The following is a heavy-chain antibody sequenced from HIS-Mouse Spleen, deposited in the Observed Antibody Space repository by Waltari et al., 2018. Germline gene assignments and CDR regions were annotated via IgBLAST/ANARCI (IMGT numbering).Heavy chain of an antibody. Sequence: EVQLLESGGGLVQPGGSLRLSCAASGFTFSSYAMSWVRQAPGKGLEWVSAISCSGGGTDYADSVKGRFTISRDNSKNTLYLQMSSLRAEDTAVYYCAKDRNWGSSGYFDYWGQGTLVTVSS. V-gene: IGHV3-23*01. CDR3: AKDRNWGSSGYFDY. CDR2: ISCSGGGT. J-gene: IGHJ4*02. CDR1: GFTFSSYA. D-gene: IGHD3-16*01.